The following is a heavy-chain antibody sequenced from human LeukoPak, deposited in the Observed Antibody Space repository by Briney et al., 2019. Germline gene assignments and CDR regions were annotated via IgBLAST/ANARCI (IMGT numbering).Heavy chain of an antibody. J-gene: IGHJ6*02. CDR1: GGSFNSGSYF. V-gene: IGHV4-61*01. CDR3: ATDYSNFYGMDV. Sequence: SETLSLTCTVSGGSFNSGSYFWSWIRQPPGKGLEWIGYIQNSARTNYNPSLESRVTISVDSSKDQFSLRLSSVTAADTAVYYCATDYSNFYGMDVWGQGTTVTVSS. D-gene: IGHD4-11*01. CDR2: IQNSART.